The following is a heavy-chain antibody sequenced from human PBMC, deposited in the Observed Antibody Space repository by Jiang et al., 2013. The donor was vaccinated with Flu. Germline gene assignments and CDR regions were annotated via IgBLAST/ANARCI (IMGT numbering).Heavy chain of an antibody. V-gene: IGHV3-23*01. CDR1: GFTFNSYA. CDR3: AKLGDYFDSSGYFDY. J-gene: IGHJ4*02. Sequence: RLSCAASGFTFNSYAMSWVRQAPGKGLEWVSSVSGGGDSTYYADSVKGRFTISRDNSKNTLYLQMNSLRAEDTAVYYCAKLGDYFDSSGYFDYWGQGTLVTVSS. D-gene: IGHD3-22*01. CDR2: VSGGGDST.